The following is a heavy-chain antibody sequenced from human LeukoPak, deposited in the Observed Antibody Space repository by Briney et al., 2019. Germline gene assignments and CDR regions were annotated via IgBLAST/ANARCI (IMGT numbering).Heavy chain of an antibody. D-gene: IGHD2-2*02. V-gene: IGHV4-59*12. Sequence: TSETLSLTCTVSGDSINNYYWSWIRQPPGKGLEWIGHISYSGNTNYNPSLKSRVTISVDTSKNQFSLKLSSVTAADTAVYYCARGSPLHRYCSSTSCYTLVDTAMVFYYFDYWGQGTLVTVSS. CDR3: ARGSPLHRYCSSTSCYTLVDTAMVFYYFDY. J-gene: IGHJ4*02. CDR1: GDSINNYY. CDR2: ISYSGNT.